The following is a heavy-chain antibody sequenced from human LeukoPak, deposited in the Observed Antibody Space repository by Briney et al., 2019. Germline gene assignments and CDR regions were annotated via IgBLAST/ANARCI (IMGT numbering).Heavy chain of an antibody. CDR2: IYTSGST. J-gene: IGHJ5*02. CDR1: GGSISSGSYY. D-gene: IGHD4-17*01. Sequence: SETLSLTCTVSGGSISSGSYYWSWIRQPAGKGLEWIGRIYTSGSTNYNPSLKSRVTISVDTSKNQFSLKLSSVTAADTAVCYCARNYDYGDFWFDPWGQGTLVTVSS. CDR3: ARNYDYGDFWFDP. V-gene: IGHV4-61*02.